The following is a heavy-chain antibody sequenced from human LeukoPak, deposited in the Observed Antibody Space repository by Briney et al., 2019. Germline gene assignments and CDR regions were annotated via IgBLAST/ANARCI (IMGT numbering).Heavy chain of an antibody. V-gene: IGHV4-39*02. CDR2: INYSGTA. CDR1: GDSISSSGYY. Sequence: SETLSLTCTVSGDSISSSGYYWGWIRQSPGKGLEWIGSINYSGTAYYNPSLKSRVTISVDTSKNHFSLKLSSVTAADTAVYYCAREDAMRSDYWGQGALVTVSS. J-gene: IGHJ4*02. CDR3: AREDAMRSDY.